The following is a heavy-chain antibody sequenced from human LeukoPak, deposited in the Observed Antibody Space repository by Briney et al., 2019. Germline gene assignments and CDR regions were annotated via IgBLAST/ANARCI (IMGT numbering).Heavy chain of an antibody. V-gene: IGHV1-2*02. Sequence: ASVNVSCKASGYTFTGYYMHWVRQAPGQGLEWMGWISPNSGGTNYAQKFQGRVTMTRDTSISTAYMELSRLRSDDTAVYYCASTPWDYGDYYFDYWGQGTLVTVSS. CDR2: ISPNSGGT. D-gene: IGHD4-17*01. CDR1: GYTFTGYY. CDR3: ASTPWDYGDYYFDY. J-gene: IGHJ4*02.